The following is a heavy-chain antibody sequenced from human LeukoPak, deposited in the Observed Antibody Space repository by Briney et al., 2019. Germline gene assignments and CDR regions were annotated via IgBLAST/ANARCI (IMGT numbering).Heavy chain of an antibody. CDR1: GGSISSGRYY. CDR3: AREAVSDFWSGYYGSGYYYYGMDV. Sequence: PSETLSLTCTVSGGSISSGRYYWSWIRQPAGKGLEWIGRIYTSGSTNYNPSLKSRVTISVDTSKNQFSLKLSSVTAADTAVYYCAREAVSDFWSGYYGSGYYYYGMDVWGQGTTVTVSS. D-gene: IGHD3-3*01. J-gene: IGHJ6*02. V-gene: IGHV4-61*02. CDR2: IYTSGST.